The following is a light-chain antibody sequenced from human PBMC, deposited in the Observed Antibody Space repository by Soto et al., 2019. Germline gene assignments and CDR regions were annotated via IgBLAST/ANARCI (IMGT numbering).Light chain of an antibody. Sequence: QSVLTQPASVSGAPGQSITISCTGTSSDVGGYNYVSWYQQHPGKAPKLMIYDVSDRPSGVSNRFSGSKSGNTASLTISGLLAEDEADYYCSSYTTSSTYVFGTGTKATVL. V-gene: IGLV2-14*01. CDR3: SSYTTSSTYV. CDR2: DVS. J-gene: IGLJ1*01. CDR1: SSDVGGYNY.